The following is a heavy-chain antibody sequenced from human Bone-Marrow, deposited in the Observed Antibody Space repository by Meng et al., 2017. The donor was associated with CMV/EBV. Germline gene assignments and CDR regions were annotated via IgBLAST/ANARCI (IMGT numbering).Heavy chain of an antibody. V-gene: IGHV3-30*02. CDR1: GITFSSYG. Sequence: GGSLRLSCAASGITFSSYGMHWVRQAPGKGLECVAFIHYDGSSASYADFVKGRFTISRANSKKTLYLQMNSLRAEDTAVYYCARDPFEGYCSGGSCPGWYFDLWGRGTLVTVSS. D-gene: IGHD2-15*01. CDR2: IHYDGSSA. CDR3: ARDPFEGYCSGGSCPGWYFDL. J-gene: IGHJ2*01.